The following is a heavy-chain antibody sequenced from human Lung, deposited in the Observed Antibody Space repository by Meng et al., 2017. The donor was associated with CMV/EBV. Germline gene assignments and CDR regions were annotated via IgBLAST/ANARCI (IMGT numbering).Heavy chain of an antibody. V-gene: IGHV3-48*03. CDR3: ARAWGYSNYGSVIWGPPYYYYGMDV. Sequence: GGSLRLSCAASGFTFSSYEMNWVRQAPGKGLEWVSYISSSGSTIYYADSVKGRFTISRDNAKNSLYLQMNSLRAEDTAVYYCARAWGYSNYGSVIWGPPYYYYGMDVXGQGXTVTVSS. CDR2: ISSSGSTI. D-gene: IGHD4-11*01. CDR1: GFTFSSYE. J-gene: IGHJ6*02.